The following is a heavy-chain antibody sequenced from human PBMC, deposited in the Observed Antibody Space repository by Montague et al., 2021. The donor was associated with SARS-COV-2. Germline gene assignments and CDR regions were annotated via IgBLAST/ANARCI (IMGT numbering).Heavy chain of an antibody. CDR2: INHRGST. CDR1: DGSFSDYS. D-gene: IGHD3-22*01. CDR3: ARGRQHINMVVVVVTGGEYYFDF. Sequence: SETLSLTCAVYDGSFSDYSWTWIRQPPGKGLEWIGEINHRGSTNYNPSLKSRVTISVDTSKNQFSLKMTSVTAADTAVYYCARGRQHINMVVVVVTGGEYYFDFWGEGTLVAV. J-gene: IGHJ4*02. V-gene: IGHV4-34*01.